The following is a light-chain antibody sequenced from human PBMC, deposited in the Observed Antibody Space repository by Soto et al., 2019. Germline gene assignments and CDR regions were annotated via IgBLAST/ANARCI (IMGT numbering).Light chain of an antibody. CDR2: LNSDGSH. V-gene: IGLV4-69*01. J-gene: IGLJ2*01. Sequence: QSVLTQSPSASASLGASVKLTCTLSSGHSSYAIAWHQQQPEKGPRYLMKLNSDGSHSKGDAIPDRFSGSSSGAERYLTISSLPSEDEADYYCQTWVTGPLVFGGGTKLTVL. CDR3: QTWVTGPLV. CDR1: SGHSSYA.